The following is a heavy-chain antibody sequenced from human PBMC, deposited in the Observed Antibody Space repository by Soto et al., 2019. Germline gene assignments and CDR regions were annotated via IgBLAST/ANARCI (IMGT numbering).Heavy chain of an antibody. D-gene: IGHD1-26*01. J-gene: IGHJ4*02. CDR2: IYYSGST. CDR1: GGSISSGGYY. V-gene: IGHV4-31*03. Sequence: QVQLQESGPGLVKPSQTLSLTCTVSGGSISSGGYYWSWIRQHPGKGLEWIGYIYYSGSTYYNPSLKSRVTISVDTSKNQFSLKLSSVAAADTAVYYCARGGGSYYATGNFDYWGQGTLVTVSS. CDR3: ARGGGSYYATGNFDY.